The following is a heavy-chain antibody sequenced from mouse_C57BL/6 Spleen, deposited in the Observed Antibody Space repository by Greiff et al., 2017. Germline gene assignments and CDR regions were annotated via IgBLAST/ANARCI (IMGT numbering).Heavy chain of an antibody. J-gene: IGHJ1*03. D-gene: IGHD2-12*01. CDR3: ARLGLVHWYFDV. V-gene: IGHV1-82*01. Sequence: QVQLQQSGPELVKPGASVKISCKASGYAFSSSWMNWVKQRPGKGLEWIGRIYPGDGDTNYNGKFKGKATLTADKSSSTAYMQLSSLTSEDSAVYFCARLGLVHWYFDVWGTGTTVTVSS. CDR2: IYPGDGDT. CDR1: GYAFSSSW.